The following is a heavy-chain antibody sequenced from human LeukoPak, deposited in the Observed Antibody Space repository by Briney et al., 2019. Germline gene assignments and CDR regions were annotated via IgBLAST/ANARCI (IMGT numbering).Heavy chain of an antibody. D-gene: IGHD6-19*01. J-gene: IGHJ5*02. CDR1: GYAFTTYD. CDR3: ARGRGSGHKENWFDP. V-gene: IGHV1-8*01. Sequence: ASVKVSCKASGYAFTTYDINWVRQATGQGPEWMGRMNPNSGNTGYTQNFQGRVTMTRNTSISTAHMELSSLKSEDTAVYYCARGRGSGHKENWFDPWGQGTLVTVSS. CDR2: MNPNSGNT.